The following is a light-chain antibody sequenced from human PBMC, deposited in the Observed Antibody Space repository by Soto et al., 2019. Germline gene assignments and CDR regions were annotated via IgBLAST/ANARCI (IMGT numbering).Light chain of an antibody. CDR1: SSDVGAYRY. Sequence: QSALTQPASVSGSPGQSITISCTGSSSDVGAYRYVSWFQQHPGRAPKLIIYDVSNRPSGVSDRFPGSKSGNTASLTISGLKAEDEADYHCSSYTTTTAWVFGGGTQLTVL. CDR2: DVS. CDR3: SSYTTTTAWV. V-gene: IGLV2-14*03. J-gene: IGLJ3*02.